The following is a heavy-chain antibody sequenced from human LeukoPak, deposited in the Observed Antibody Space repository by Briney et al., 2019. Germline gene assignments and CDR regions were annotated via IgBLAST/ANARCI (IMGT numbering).Heavy chain of an antibody. Sequence: ASVKVSCKASGYTFTGYYLHWVRQAPGQGLEWMGIINPSGGSTSYAQKFQGRVTMTRDTSTSTVYMELSSLRSEDTAVYYCARPIGEHAFDIWGQGTMVTVSS. V-gene: IGHV1-46*01. CDR3: ARPIGEHAFDI. J-gene: IGHJ3*02. CDR2: INPSGGST. CDR1: GYTFTGYY. D-gene: IGHD1-26*01.